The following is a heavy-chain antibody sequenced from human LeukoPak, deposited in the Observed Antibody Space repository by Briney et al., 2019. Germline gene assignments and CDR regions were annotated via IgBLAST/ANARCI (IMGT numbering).Heavy chain of an antibody. V-gene: IGHV3-23*01. CDR3: AKWGDYDVLTGYYDSDY. CDR1: GFTFSNYA. CDR2: VSGRDTST. D-gene: IGHD3-9*01. J-gene: IGHJ4*02. Sequence: GASLRLSCAASGFTFSNYAMSWVRQAPGKGLEWVSAVSGRDTSTYYTDSVKGRFTISRDNSKNTLYLQMNSLSAEDTAIYYCAKWGDYDVLTGYYDSDYWGQGTQVTVSS.